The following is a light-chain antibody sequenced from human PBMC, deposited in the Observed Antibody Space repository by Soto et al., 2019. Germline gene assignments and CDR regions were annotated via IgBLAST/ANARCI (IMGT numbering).Light chain of an antibody. J-gene: IGKJ4*01. CDR2: DAS. Sequence: EIVLTQSPATLSLSPGERATLSCRASQSVSSSLAWYQQKPGQAPRLLIYDASNRATGIPARFSGSGSGTDFPPTISSLEPEDFAVYYCQQRSYRPLTFGRGTKVDIK. CDR1: QSVSSS. CDR3: QQRSYRPLT. V-gene: IGKV3-11*01.